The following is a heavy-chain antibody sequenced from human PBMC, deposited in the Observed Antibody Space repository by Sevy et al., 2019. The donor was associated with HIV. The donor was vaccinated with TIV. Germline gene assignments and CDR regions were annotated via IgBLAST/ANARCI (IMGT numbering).Heavy chain of an antibody. Sequence: GGSLRLSCAASGFTLSSYAMSWVRQAPGKGLEWVSAISGSGGSTYYADSVKGRFTISRDNSKNTLYLQMNSLRAEDTAVYYCATHDDYYGSGSYYKPSYYFDYWGQGTLVTVSS. CDR3: ATHDDYYGSGSYYKPSYYFDY. CDR2: ISGSGGST. J-gene: IGHJ4*02. V-gene: IGHV3-23*01. CDR1: GFTLSSYA. D-gene: IGHD3-10*01.